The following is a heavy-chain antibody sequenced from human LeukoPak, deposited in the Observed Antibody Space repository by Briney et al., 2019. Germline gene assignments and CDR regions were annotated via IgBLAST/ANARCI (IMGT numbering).Heavy chain of an antibody. CDR1: GGTFSSYA. CDR3: ARGYYDILTGYYRSDFDY. J-gene: IGHJ4*02. Sequence: ASVKVSCKASGGTFSSYAISWLRQAPGQGLEWMGGIIPIFGTANYAQKFQGRVTITTDESTSTAYMELSSLRSEDTAVYYCARGYYDILTGYYRSDFDYWGQGTLVTVSS. V-gene: IGHV1-69*05. D-gene: IGHD3-9*01. CDR2: IIPIFGTA.